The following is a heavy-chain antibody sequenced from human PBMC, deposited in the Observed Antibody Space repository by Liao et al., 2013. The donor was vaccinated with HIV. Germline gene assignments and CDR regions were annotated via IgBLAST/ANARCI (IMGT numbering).Heavy chain of an antibody. J-gene: IGHJ2*01. CDR3: ARERIPLKFGYFDL. CDR2: IFTSGST. V-gene: IGHV4-59*10. Sequence: QVQLQQWGAGLLKPSETLSLTCGVYGESFSGYSWSWIRQPAGKGLEWIGRIFTSGSTDYNPSLKSRVTLSVDTSKNQFSLKLSSVTAADTAVYYCARERIPLKFGYFDLWGRGTLVAVSS. CDR1: GESFSGYS. D-gene: IGHD2-15*01.